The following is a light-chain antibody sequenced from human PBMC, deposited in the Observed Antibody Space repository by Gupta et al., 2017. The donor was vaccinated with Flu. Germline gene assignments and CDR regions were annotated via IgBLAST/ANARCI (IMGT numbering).Light chain of an antibody. CDR1: RTINSY. V-gene: IGKV1-39*01. CDR2: VVS. Sequence: ASVGDIVTISCRASRTINSYLNWYQPQPGKAPKLLIYVVSNLQSVVPSRFSCGGSGTDFSLTISSLQPEDFATYYCQQSYDAPWTFGKGTRV. J-gene: IGKJ1*01. CDR3: QQSYDAPWT.